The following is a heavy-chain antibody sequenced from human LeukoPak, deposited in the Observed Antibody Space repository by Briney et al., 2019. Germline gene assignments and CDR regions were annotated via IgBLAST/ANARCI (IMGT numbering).Heavy chain of an antibody. J-gene: IGHJ6*04. CDR1: GYTFTSYD. Sequence: GASVKVSCKASGYTFTSYDINWVRQATGQGLEWMGWMSPNSGNTGYAQKFQGRVTMTRNTSISTAYMELSSLRSEDTAVYYCARVASVKLQYGMDVWGKGTTVTVSS. D-gene: IGHD4-11*01. CDR3: ARVASVKLQYGMDV. V-gene: IGHV1-8*01. CDR2: MSPNSGNT.